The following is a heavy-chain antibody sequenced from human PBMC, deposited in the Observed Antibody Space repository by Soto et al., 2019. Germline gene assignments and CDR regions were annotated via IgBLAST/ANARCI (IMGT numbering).Heavy chain of an antibody. Sequence: VGSLRLSCAASGFTFSNYAMTWVRQAPGKGLEWVSGISGFGGNTYYADSVKGRFSISRDNSKNTLTLLMHNLRAEDTAVYYCANGFHSSTWYSFDNWGQGTLVTVSS. CDR2: ISGFGGNT. CDR3: ANGFHSSTWYSFDN. V-gene: IGHV3-23*01. J-gene: IGHJ4*02. D-gene: IGHD6-13*01. CDR1: GFTFSNYA.